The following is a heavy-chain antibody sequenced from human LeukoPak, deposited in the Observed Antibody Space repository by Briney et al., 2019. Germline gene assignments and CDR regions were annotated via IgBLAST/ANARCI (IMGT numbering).Heavy chain of an antibody. D-gene: IGHD4/OR15-4a*01. CDR1: GFSFSSYW. CDR3: ARASPERYGDFDI. CDR2: IDKDGTST. J-gene: IGHJ3*02. V-gene: IGHV3-74*01. Sequence: GGPLRLSCAASGFSFSSYWMHWVRQVPGKGLVWVSRIDKDGTSTHYADSVKGRFTISRDNAKNTLYLQMNSLRVEDTAVYYCARASPERYGDFDIWGQGTMVTVSS.